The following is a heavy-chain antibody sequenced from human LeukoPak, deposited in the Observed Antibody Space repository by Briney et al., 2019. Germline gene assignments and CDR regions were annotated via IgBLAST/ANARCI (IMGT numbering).Heavy chain of an antibody. CDR2: IRGSGGST. D-gene: IGHD6-6*01. CDR3: AKTRYSSSFYYYYMDV. Sequence: GGSLRLSCAVSGITLSNYGMSWVRQAPGKGLEWVAGIRGSGGSTNYADSVKGRFTISRDNPKNTLYLQMNSLRAEDTAVYYCAKTRYSSSFYYYYMDVWGKGTTVTVSS. J-gene: IGHJ6*03. V-gene: IGHV3-23*01. CDR1: GITLSNYG.